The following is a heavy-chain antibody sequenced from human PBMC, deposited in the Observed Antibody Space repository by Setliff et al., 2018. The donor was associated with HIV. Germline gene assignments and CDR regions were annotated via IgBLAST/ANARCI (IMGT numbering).Heavy chain of an antibody. J-gene: IGHJ6*02. D-gene: IGHD6-19*01. CDR2: MNPKNGHT. CDR1: GYTFTNYD. Sequence: ASVKVSCKASGYTFTNYDINWLRQTTGHGLEWLGWMNPKNGHTGYAQKFQGRVTMTRNASLSTAYMELSSLRSEDTAVYYCARDAQWLAPLPPEEGYYYSGMDVWGQGTPVTVSS. CDR3: ARDAQWLAPLPPEEGYYYSGMDV. V-gene: IGHV1-8*01.